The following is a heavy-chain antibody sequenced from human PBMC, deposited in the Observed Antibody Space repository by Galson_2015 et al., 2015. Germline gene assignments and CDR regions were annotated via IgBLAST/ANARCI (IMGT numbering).Heavy chain of an antibody. D-gene: IGHD4-11*01. V-gene: IGHV4-30-4*01. J-gene: IGHJ6*02. CDR2: IYYSGST. Sequence: TLSLTCPVSGGSISSGDYYWSWIRQPPGQGLEWIGYIYYSGSTYYNPSLKSRVTISVDTSKNQFSLKVSSVTAADTAVYYCAREFSMTTRMDVWGQGTTVTVSS. CDR1: GGSISSGDYY. CDR3: AREFSMTTRMDV.